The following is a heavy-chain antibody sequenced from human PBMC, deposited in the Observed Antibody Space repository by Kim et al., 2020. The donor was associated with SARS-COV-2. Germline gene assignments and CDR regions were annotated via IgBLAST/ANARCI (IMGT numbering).Heavy chain of an antibody. Sequence: NYTPSLKGRVTIPVDTSKNQFSLKLSSVTAADTAVYYCARGRNRKHAFDIWGQGTMVTVSS. V-gene: IGHV4-34*01. J-gene: IGHJ3*02. CDR3: ARGRNRKHAFDI.